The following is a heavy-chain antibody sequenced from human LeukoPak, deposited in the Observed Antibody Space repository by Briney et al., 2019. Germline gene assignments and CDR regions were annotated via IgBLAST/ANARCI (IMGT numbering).Heavy chain of an antibody. Sequence: SVKVSCKASGYTFTNYGISWVRQAPGQGLEWMGRIIPILGIANYAQKFQGRVTITADKSTSTAYMELSSLRSEDTAVYYCASQDYSSSSRPVYYYGMDVWAKGPRSPSP. J-gene: IGHJ6*02. CDR3: ASQDYSSSSRPVYYYGMDV. CDR1: GYTFTNYG. V-gene: IGHV1-69*04. D-gene: IGHD6-6*01. CDR2: IIPILGIA.